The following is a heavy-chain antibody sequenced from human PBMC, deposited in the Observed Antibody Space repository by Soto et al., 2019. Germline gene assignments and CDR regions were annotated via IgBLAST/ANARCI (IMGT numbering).Heavy chain of an antibody. CDR1: GFTFSSYE. Sequence: GGSLRLSCAASGFTFSSYEMNWVRQAPGKGLEWVSYISSSGSTIYYADSVKGRFTISRDNAKNSLYLQMNSLRAEDTAVYYCAREAWELPREDAFDIWGQGTMVTVSS. J-gene: IGHJ3*02. V-gene: IGHV3-48*03. CDR3: AREAWELPREDAFDI. CDR2: ISSSGSTI. D-gene: IGHD1-26*01.